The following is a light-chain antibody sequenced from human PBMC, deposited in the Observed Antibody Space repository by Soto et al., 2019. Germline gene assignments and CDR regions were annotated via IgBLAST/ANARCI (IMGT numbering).Light chain of an antibody. CDR3: QHYGSSPSMYT. CDR1: QSVSSSD. J-gene: IGKJ2*01. V-gene: IGKV3-20*01. CDR2: GAS. Sequence: EIVLTQSPGTMSLSPGERATLSCRASQSVSSSDLAWYQQKRGQAPRLLIYGASSRATGIPDRFSGSGSGTDFTLTISRLEPEDFAVYYCQHYGSSPSMYTFGQGTKLEIK.